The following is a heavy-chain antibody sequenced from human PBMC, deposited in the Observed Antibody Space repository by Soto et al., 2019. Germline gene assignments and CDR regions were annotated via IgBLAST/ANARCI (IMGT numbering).Heavy chain of an antibody. Sequence: QERLMQSGAEVRKPGSSVKVSCKVTGGTSTRYAINWVRQAPGQGLEWMGGIVPMFGTSKYAQKFQGRVTITADTSTNIAYMELRSLRSEDTVVYYCNRGSEYDFWSGYLWGQGTLVSVSS. D-gene: IGHD3-3*01. V-gene: IGHV1-69*06. CDR1: GGTSTRYA. CDR2: IVPMFGTS. J-gene: IGHJ4*02. CDR3: NRGSEYDFWSGYL.